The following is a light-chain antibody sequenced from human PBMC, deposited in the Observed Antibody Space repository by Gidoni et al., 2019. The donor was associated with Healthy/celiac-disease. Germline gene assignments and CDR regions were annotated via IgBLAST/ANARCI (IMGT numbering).Light chain of an antibody. CDR1: QDISNY. CDR2: VAS. CDR3: QQYDNLPA. Sequence: DIQMTQSPSSLSASVGDRVTITCQASQDISNYLNWYQQKPGKAPKLLIYVASNLETRVPSRFSGSGSGTDFTFTISSLQPEDIATYYCQQYDNLPAFGGGTKVEIK. V-gene: IGKV1-33*01. J-gene: IGKJ4*01.